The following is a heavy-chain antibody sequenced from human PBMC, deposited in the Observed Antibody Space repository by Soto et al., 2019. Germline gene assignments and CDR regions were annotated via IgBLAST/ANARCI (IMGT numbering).Heavy chain of an antibody. CDR3: ARHNPIAVAGTPGYYYYGMDV. D-gene: IGHD6-19*01. Sequence: GEFLKISCKGSGYSFTSYWISWVRQMPGKGLEWMGRIDPSDSYTNYSPSFQGHVTISADKSISTAYLQWSSLKASDTAMYYCARHNPIAVAGTPGYYYYGMDVWGQGTTVTVSS. V-gene: IGHV5-10-1*01. CDR2: IDPSDSYT. J-gene: IGHJ6*02. CDR1: GYSFTSYW.